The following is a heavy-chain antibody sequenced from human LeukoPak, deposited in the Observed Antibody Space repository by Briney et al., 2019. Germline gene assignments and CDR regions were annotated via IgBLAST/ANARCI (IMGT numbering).Heavy chain of an antibody. J-gene: IGHJ4*02. Sequence: SETLSLTCAVYGGSFSGYYWSWIRQPPGKGLEWIGEISHSGSTRYDPSLENRVTMSLDTSKNQFSLRLTFVTAADTAMYYCASSVGSTDYWGQGTLVTVSS. CDR2: ISHSGST. CDR3: ASSVGSTDY. D-gene: IGHD1-26*01. CDR1: GGSFSGYY. V-gene: IGHV4-34*01.